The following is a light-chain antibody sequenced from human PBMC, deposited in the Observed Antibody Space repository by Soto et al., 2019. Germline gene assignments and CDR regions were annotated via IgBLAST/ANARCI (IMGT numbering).Light chain of an antibody. J-gene: IGKJ2*01. Sequence: EIVLTQAPGTLSLSPGERVTLSYRASQSVSSSYLAWYQQKPGQAPRLLIHGASTRATCIPARFSGIGTGTEFTLTISGLQSEEFAVYYCQQYNNWPTFGQGTKVDIK. CDR3: QQYNNWPT. CDR1: QSVSSSY. CDR2: GAS. V-gene: IGKV3-15*01.